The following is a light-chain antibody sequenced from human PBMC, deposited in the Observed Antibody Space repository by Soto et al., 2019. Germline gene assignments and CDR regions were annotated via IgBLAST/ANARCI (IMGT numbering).Light chain of an antibody. CDR2: DAS. CDR3: QQRRNWPPVT. V-gene: IGKV3-11*01. J-gene: IGKJ5*01. CDR1: QSVSTY. Sequence: EIVLTQSPATLSLSPGERATLSCRASQSVSTYLAWYQQKPGQAPRILIYDASNRATGIPARFSGSGSGTDFTLTISSLESEDFAVYYCQQRRNWPPVTFGQGTRLEIK.